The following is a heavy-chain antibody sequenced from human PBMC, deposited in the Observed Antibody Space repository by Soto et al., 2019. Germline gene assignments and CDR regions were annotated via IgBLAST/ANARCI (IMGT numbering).Heavy chain of an antibody. CDR2: ISVSGGST. Sequence: GGSLRLSCVASGFSFSSYAMSWVRQAPGKGLEWVSAISVSGGSTYYADSVKGRFTISRDNSKNTLYLQMNSLRAEDTAVYYCAKDFGLWLQYLYDAFDIWGEGTMVTVSS. J-gene: IGHJ3*02. CDR3: AKDFGLWLQYLYDAFDI. D-gene: IGHD5-12*01. CDR1: GFSFSSYA. V-gene: IGHV3-23*01.